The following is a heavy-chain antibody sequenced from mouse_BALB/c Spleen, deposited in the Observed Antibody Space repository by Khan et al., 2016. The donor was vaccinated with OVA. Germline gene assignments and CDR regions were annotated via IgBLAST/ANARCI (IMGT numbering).Heavy chain of an antibody. CDR1: GFSLTSYG. CDR3: ARVTTATPY. Sequence: QVQLQQSGPGLVAPSQTLSITCTVSGFSLTSYGVHWVRQTPGKGLEWLGIICAGGGTNYNSALMSRLSISKDNSKSQVFLKRISLQTDDAAMYYCARVTTATPYWGQGTLVTVSA. CDR2: ICAGGGT. J-gene: IGHJ3*01. V-gene: IGHV2-9*02. D-gene: IGHD1-2*01.